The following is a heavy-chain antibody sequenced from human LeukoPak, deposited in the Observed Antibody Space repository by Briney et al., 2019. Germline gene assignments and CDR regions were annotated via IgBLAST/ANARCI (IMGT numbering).Heavy chain of an antibody. Sequence: GASVKVSCKASGGTFSSYAISWVRQAPGQGREWMGGIIPIFGTANYAQKFQGRVAITADESTSTAYMELSSLRSEDTAVYYCARGGYCSSTSCQYFDYWGQGTLVTVSS. V-gene: IGHV1-69*13. CDR2: IIPIFGTA. D-gene: IGHD2-2*01. J-gene: IGHJ4*02. CDR1: GGTFSSYA. CDR3: ARGGYCSSTSCQYFDY.